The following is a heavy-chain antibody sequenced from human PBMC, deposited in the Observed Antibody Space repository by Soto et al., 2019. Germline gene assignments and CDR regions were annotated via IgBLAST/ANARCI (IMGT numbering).Heavy chain of an antibody. D-gene: IGHD2-15*01. J-gene: IGHJ6*02. V-gene: IGHV1-46*01. CDR3: ARDHNFGFILYAMDF. CDR2: INPSSGRT. Sequence: ASVKVSCKASGYTFTSYSMNWVRQAPGEGLEWMGIINPSSGRTSYAQNFQGRVTITTDTSTSIVYMQMSSLKSEDTAVYYCARDHNFGFILYAMDFWGQGTTVTVSS. CDR1: GYTFTSYS.